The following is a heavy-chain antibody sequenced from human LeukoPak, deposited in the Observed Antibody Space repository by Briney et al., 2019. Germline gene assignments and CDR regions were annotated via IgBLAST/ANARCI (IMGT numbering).Heavy chain of an antibody. CDR2: IYYSGST. Sequence: RPSQTLSLTCTVSGGSISSGGYYWSWIRQHPGKGLEWIGYIYYSGSTYYNPSLKSRVTISVDMSKNQFSLKLSSVTAADTAVYYCARVFWSGYSTNDYWGQGTLVTVSS. CDR3: ARVFWSGYSTNDY. V-gene: IGHV4-31*03. J-gene: IGHJ4*02. CDR1: GGSISSGGYY. D-gene: IGHD3-3*01.